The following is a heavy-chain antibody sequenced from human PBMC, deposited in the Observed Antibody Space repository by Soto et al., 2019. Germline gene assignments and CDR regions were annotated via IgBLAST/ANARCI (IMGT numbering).Heavy chain of an antibody. J-gene: IGHJ4*02. Sequence: QVQLQESGPGLVKPSETLSLTCTVSGGSISSYYWSWIRQPAGKGLEWIGRIYTSGSTNYNPSLKSRVTMSVDTSKNQFSLKLSSVTAADTAVYYCARDLSFDWSSSAREDYWGQGTLVTVSS. V-gene: IGHV4-4*07. CDR3: ARDLSFDWSSSAREDY. CDR2: IYTSGST. CDR1: GGSISSYY. D-gene: IGHD6-6*01.